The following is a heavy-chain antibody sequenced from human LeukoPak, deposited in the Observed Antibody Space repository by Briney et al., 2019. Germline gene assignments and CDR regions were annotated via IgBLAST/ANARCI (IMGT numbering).Heavy chain of an antibody. J-gene: IGHJ5*02. Sequence: ASVKVSCKASGGTFSSYAISWVRQAPGQGLEWMGGIIPIFGTANYAQKFQGRVTITTDESTSTAYMELSSLRSEDTAVYYCARNPIAAAGRWFDPWGQGTLVTVPS. CDR2: IIPIFGTA. CDR3: ARNPIAAAGRWFDP. D-gene: IGHD6-13*01. CDR1: GGTFSSYA. V-gene: IGHV1-69*05.